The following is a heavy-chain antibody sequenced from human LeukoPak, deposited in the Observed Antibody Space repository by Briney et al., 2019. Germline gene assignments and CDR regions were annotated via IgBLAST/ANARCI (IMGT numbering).Heavy chain of an antibody. J-gene: IGHJ4*02. D-gene: IGHD6-13*01. CDR2: INPNSGGT. CDR1: GYTFTSYY. CDR3: ARDLAFGYSSSWYFEGDDEDDY. V-gene: IGHV1-2*02. Sequence: GASVKVSCKASGYTFTSYYMHWVRQAPGQGLEWMGWINPNSGGTNYAQKFQGRVTMTRDTSISTAYMELSRLRSDDTAVYYCARDLAFGYSSSWYFEGDDEDDYWGQGALVTVSS.